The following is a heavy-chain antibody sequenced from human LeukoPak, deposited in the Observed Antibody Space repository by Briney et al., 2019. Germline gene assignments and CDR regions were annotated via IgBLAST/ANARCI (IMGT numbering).Heavy chain of an antibody. CDR3: ARRSVESSGSSPIDY. CDR2: INHSGST. J-gene: IGHJ4*02. CDR1: GGSFSGYY. Sequence: PSETLSLTCAVYGGSFSGYYWSWIRQPPGKGLEWIGEINHSGSTNYNPSLKSRVTISVDTSKNQFSLKLSSVTAADTAVYYCARRSVESSGSSPIDYWGQGTLVTVS. V-gene: IGHV4-34*01. D-gene: IGHD3-22*01.